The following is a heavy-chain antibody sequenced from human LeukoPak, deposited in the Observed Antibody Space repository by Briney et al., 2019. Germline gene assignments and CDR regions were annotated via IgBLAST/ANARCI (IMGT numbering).Heavy chain of an antibody. D-gene: IGHD2-2*01. CDR2: INPNSGGT. CDR3: ARASSTSLLPFYYYYMDV. V-gene: IGHV1-2*02. Sequence: ASVKVSCKASGYTFTGYYMHWVRQAPGQGLEWMGWINPNSGGTNYAQKFQGRVTMTRDTSISTAYMELSRLRSDDTAVYYCARASSTSLLPFYYYYMDVWGKGTTVTVSS. CDR1: GYTFTGYY. J-gene: IGHJ6*03.